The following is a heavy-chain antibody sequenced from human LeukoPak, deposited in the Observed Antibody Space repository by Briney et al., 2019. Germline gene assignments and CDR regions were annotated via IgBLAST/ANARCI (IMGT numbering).Heavy chain of an antibody. CDR3: ARDLRGDYP. J-gene: IGHJ5*02. D-gene: IGHD2-21*02. CDR1: GFSLITYN. Sequence: GGSLRLSCAASGFSLITYNMNWVRQAPGKGLEWVSYISSSSGTIYYADSVKGRFTISRDNAKNSLYLQMNSLRDEDTAVYYCARDLRGDYPWGQGTLVTVSS. CDR2: ISSSSGTI. V-gene: IGHV3-48*02.